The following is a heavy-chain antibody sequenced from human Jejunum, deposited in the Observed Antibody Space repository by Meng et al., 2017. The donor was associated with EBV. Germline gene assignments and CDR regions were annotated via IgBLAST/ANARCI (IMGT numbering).Heavy chain of an antibody. CDR2: TYYRAKWYN. V-gene: IGHV6-1*01. CDR3: ARDYQALERFDY. D-gene: IGHD1-1*01. J-gene: IGHJ4*02. Sequence: QVQLQQSGPXLVKPXXXLPPTGSXSGDSVSSNSAVWIWIRQTPSRGLEWLGRTYYRAKWYNEYAPSVESRITINPDTSKNQFSLQLNSVAPENTAVYYCARDYQALERFDYWCQGTLVTVSS. CDR1: GDSVSSNSAV.